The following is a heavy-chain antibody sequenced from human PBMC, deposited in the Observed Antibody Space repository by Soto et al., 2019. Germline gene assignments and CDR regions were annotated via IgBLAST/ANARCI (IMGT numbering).Heavy chain of an antibody. CDR1: GFTFSSYW. D-gene: IGHD3-3*01. V-gene: IGHV3-7*01. Sequence: GGSLRHSCASSGFTFSSYWMIWVRQAPGKGLEWVANIKQDGSEKYYVDSVKGRFTISRDNAKNSLYLQMNSMRAEDTAVYYCERDLRFLEWLYFDYWGQGTVVTVSS. CDR2: IKQDGSEK. J-gene: IGHJ4*02. CDR3: ERDLRFLEWLYFDY.